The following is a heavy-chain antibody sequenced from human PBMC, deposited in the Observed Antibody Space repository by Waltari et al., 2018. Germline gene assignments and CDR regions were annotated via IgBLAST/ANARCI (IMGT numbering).Heavy chain of an antibody. D-gene: IGHD3-3*01. CDR1: RFTFSSYA. CDR2: IYSGGST. J-gene: IGHJ4*02. V-gene: IGHV3-23*03. CDR3: ATSGGYYDFWSGYCLY. Sequence: EVQLLESGGGLVQPGGSLRLSCAASRFTFSSYAMSWVRQAPGKGLELVSVIYSGGSTYYADSVKGRFTISRDNSKNTLYLQMNSLRAEDTAVYYCATSGGYYDFWSGYCLYWGQGTLVTVSS.